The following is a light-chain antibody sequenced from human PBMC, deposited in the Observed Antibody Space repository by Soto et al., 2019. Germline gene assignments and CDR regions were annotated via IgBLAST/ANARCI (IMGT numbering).Light chain of an antibody. CDR2: DTS. J-gene: IGKJ2*01. Sequence: EIVLTQSPATLSLSPGERATLSCRASQTFSSFLAWYQQKPGQAPRLLIYDTSNRATGVPARFSGSRSGTDFTLTISSLEPEDFAVYYCQQRTNRPLFGQGTKLEIK. CDR1: QTFSSF. CDR3: QQRTNRPL. V-gene: IGKV3-11*01.